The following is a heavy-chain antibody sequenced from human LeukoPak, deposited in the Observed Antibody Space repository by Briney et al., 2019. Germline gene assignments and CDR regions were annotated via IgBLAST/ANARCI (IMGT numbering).Heavy chain of an antibody. V-gene: IGHV3-30*04. CDR1: GFTFSSYA. J-gene: IGHJ4*02. D-gene: IGHD5-12*01. CDR2: ISYDGSNK. Sequence: GGSLRLSCAASGFTFSSYAMHWVRQAPGKGLEWVAVISYDGSNKYYADSVKGRFTISRDNSKNTLYLQMNSLRAEDTAVYYCARDQVRSIVATMSADWGQGTLVTVSS. CDR3: ARDQVRSIVATMSAD.